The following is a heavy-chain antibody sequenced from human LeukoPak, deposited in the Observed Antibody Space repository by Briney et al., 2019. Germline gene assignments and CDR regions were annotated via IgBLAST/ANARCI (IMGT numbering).Heavy chain of an antibody. Sequence: GGSLRLSCAASVFTFSSYAMSWVRQAPGKGLEWVSAISGSGGSTYYADSVKGRFTISRDKSKNTLYLQMHSLRAEDTAVYYCASQKGYCSSTSCYRFDYWGQGTLVTVSS. CDR2: ISGSGGST. D-gene: IGHD2-2*01. J-gene: IGHJ4*02. V-gene: IGHV3-23*01. CDR1: VFTFSSYA. CDR3: ASQKGYCSSTSCYRFDY.